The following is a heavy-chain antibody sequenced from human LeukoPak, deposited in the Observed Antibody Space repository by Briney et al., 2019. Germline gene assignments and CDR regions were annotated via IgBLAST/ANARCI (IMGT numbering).Heavy chain of an antibody. J-gene: IGHJ4*02. CDR2: IIPILGIA. CDR3: ARVGSSWQTIDY. D-gene: IGHD6-13*01. CDR1: GGTFSSYA. Sequence: GSSVKVSCKASGGTFSSYAISWVRQAPGQGLEWMGRIIPILGIANYAQKFQGRVTITADKSTSTAYMELSSLRSEDTAVYYCARVGSSWQTIDYWGQGTLVTVSS. V-gene: IGHV1-69*04.